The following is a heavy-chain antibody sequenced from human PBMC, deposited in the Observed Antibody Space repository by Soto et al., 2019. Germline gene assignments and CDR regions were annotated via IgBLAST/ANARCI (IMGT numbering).Heavy chain of an antibody. V-gene: IGHV3-9*01. J-gene: IGHJ4*02. D-gene: IGHD3-9*01. CDR2: ISWNSGSI. CDR3: AKGPLTGYTPHFDY. CDR1: GFTFDDYA. Sequence: EVQLVESGGGLVQPGRSLRLSCAASGFTFDDYAMHWVRQAPGKGLEWVSGISWNSGSIGYADSVKGRFTISRDNAKNSLYLQMNSLRAEDTALYYCAKGPLTGYTPHFDYWGQGTLVTVSS.